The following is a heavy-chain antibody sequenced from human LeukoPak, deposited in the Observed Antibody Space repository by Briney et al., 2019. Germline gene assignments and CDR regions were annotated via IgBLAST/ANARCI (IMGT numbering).Heavy chain of an antibody. CDR1: GGSFSGYY. J-gene: IGHJ3*02. V-gene: IGHV4-59*10. Sequence: SETLSLTCVVYGGSFSGYYWSWIRQPAGKGLEWIGRIYTSGSTNYNPSLKSRVTISVDTSKNQFSLKLSSVTAADTAVYYCARVFYSSFFDIWGQGTMVTVSS. CDR3: ARVFYSSFFDI. CDR2: IYTSGST. D-gene: IGHD6-19*01.